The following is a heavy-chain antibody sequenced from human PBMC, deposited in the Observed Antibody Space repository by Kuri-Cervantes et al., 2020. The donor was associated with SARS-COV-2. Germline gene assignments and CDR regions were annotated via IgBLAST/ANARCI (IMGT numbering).Heavy chain of an antibody. J-gene: IGHJ4*02. V-gene: IGHV3-21*01. CDR1: GFTFSSYW. Sequence: GGSLRLSCAASGFTFSSYWMSWVRQAPGKGLEWVSSISSSSSYIYYADSVKGRFTISRDNAKNSLYLQMNSLRAEDTAVYYCAKTKGVDTAMDCIDYWGQGTLVTVSS. CDR2: ISSSSSYI. D-gene: IGHD5-18*01. CDR3: AKTKGVDTAMDCIDY.